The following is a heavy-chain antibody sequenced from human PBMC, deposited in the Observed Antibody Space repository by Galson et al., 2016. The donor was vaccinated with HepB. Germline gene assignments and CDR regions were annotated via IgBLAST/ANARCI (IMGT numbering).Heavy chain of an antibody. D-gene: IGHD5-12*01. CDR2: ISGRGGST. CDR3: AKAPRDYFMAKCGMDV. J-gene: IGHJ6*02. CDR1: GFTFSSYA. V-gene: IGHV3-23*01. Sequence: SLRLSCAASGFTFSSYAMSWVRQAPGKGPEWVSVISGRGGSTYYADSVKGRFTISRDNSKNTLYLQMNSLRAEDTAVYYCAKAPRDYFMAKCGMDVWGQGTTVSVSS.